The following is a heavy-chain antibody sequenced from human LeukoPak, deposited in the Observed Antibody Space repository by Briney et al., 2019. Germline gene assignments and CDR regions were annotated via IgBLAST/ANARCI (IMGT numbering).Heavy chain of an antibody. J-gene: IGHJ4*02. CDR3: AGGAGGGY. CDR1: GFTFSSYS. CDR2: ISSSSSYI. D-gene: IGHD6-25*01. Sequence: GGSLRLSCAASGFTFSSYSMTWVRQAPGKGLEWVSSISSSSSYIYYADSVRGRFTISRDNAKNSLYLQMNSLRAEDTAVYYCAGGAGGGYWGQGTLVTVSS. V-gene: IGHV3-21*01.